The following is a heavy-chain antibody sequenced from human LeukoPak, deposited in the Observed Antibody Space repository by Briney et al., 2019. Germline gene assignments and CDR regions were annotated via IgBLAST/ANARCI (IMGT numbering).Heavy chain of an antibody. D-gene: IGHD2-2*01. CDR2: IKQDGSEK. CDR1: GFSFSSYW. Sequence: GGSLRLSCAASGFSFSSYWMSWVRQAPGKGLEWVANIKQDGSEKYYVDSVKGRFTISRDNAKNSLYLQMNSLRAEDTAVHYCARSPIVGYCSSTSCHHTDWFDPWGQGTLVTVSS. CDR3: ARSPIVGYCSSTSCHHTDWFDP. J-gene: IGHJ5*02. V-gene: IGHV3-7*01.